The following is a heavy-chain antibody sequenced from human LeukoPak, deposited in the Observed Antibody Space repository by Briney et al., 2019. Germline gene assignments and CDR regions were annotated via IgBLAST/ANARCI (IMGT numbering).Heavy chain of an antibody. V-gene: IGHV4-61*02. D-gene: IGHD2-21*01. J-gene: IGHJ4*02. CDR2: IYTSGST. Sequence: SQTLSLTCTVSGGSISSGSYYWSWIRQPAGKGLEWIGRIYTSGSTNYNPSLKSRVTMSVDTSKNQFSLKLTSVTAADTAVYYCARERGETYCGGNCYYFGYWGPGTVVTVSS. CDR1: GGSISSGSYY. CDR3: ARERGETYCGGNCYYFGY.